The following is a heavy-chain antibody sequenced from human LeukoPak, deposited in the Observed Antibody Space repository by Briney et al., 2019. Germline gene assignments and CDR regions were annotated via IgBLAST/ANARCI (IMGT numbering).Heavy chain of an antibody. J-gene: IGHJ4*02. V-gene: IGHV1-18*01. CDR3: AREYCLSGKCWDPDY. CDR1: GYTFTTLG. CDR2: INTYNDNT. Sequence: ASVKVSCKASGYTFTTLGISWVRQAPGQGLEWMGWINTYNDNTEYAQKFQDRITVTADTSTSTVYMDLSSLRSDDTAVYYCAREYCLSGKCWDPDYWGQGTLVTVSS. D-gene: IGHD2-15*01.